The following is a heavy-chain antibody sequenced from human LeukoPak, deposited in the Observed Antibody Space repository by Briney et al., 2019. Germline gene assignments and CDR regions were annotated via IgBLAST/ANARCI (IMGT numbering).Heavy chain of an antibody. CDR2: INPSADRT. Sequence: GASVKVSCKTSGYTFTSHYIHWVRQAPGQGLERMGIINPSADRTTYAQKFQGRIAVTRDASTSTVYLEVSGLTSEDTAVYFCARENVGYSYKYWGQGTLVTVSS. D-gene: IGHD5-18*01. J-gene: IGHJ4*02. CDR3: ARENVGYSYKY. V-gene: IGHV1-46*01. CDR1: GYTFTSHY.